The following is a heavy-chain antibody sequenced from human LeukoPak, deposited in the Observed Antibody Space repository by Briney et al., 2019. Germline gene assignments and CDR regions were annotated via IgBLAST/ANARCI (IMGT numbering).Heavy chain of an antibody. D-gene: IGHD5-24*01. V-gene: IGHV3-30*02. CDR3: ARLPPGRWLRYWYFDL. CDR2: IRYDGSNK. J-gene: IGHJ2*01. CDR1: GFTFSSYG. Sequence: GGSLRLSCAASGFTFSSYGMHWVRQAPGKGLEWVAFIRYDGSNKYYADSVKGRFTISRDNSKNTLYLQMNSLRAEDTAVYYCARLPPGRWLRYWYFDLWGRGTLVTVSS.